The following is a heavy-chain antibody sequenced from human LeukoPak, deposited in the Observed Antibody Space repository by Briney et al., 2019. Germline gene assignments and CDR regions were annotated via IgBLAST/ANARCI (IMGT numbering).Heavy chain of an antibody. D-gene: IGHD6-19*01. Sequence: ASVKVSCKASGYTFTSYDISWVRQAPGQGLEWMGWISAYNGNTNYAQKLQDRVTITADKSTSTAYMELSSLRSEDTAVYYCARDVGTPKTGGYSSGWFSSYYFDYWGQGTLVTVSS. CDR2: ISAYNGNT. CDR3: ARDVGTPKTGGYSSGWFSSYYFDY. J-gene: IGHJ4*02. CDR1: GYTFTSYD. V-gene: IGHV1-18*01.